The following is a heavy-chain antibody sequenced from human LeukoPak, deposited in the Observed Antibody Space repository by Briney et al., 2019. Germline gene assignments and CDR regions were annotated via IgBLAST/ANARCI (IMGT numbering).Heavy chain of an antibody. CDR3: ASAPSGYDSSGYYPEFDY. CDR2: IIPIFGIA. V-gene: IGHV1-69*04. Sequence: SVKVSCKASGGTFSSYAISWVRQAPGQGLEWMGRIIPIFGIANYAQKFQGRVTIAADKSTSTAYMELSSLRSEDTAVYYCASAPSGYDSSGYYPEFDYWGQGTLVTVSS. CDR1: GGTFSSYA. D-gene: IGHD3-22*01. J-gene: IGHJ4*02.